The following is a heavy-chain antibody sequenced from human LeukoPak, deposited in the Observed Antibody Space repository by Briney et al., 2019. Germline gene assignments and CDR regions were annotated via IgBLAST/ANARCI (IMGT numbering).Heavy chain of an antibody. V-gene: IGHV4-39*07. Sequence: PSETLSLTCTVSGGSISSSIYYWVWIRQPPGKGLEWIANIYYSGSAYYNPSLKSRVTISVDTSKNLFSLKLRSVTAADTAVYYCAAIGVIVLVPAIPDYWGQGTLVTVSS. CDR2: IYYSGSA. D-gene: IGHD2-2*01. CDR3: AAIGVIVLVPAIPDY. J-gene: IGHJ4*02. CDR1: GGSISSSIYY.